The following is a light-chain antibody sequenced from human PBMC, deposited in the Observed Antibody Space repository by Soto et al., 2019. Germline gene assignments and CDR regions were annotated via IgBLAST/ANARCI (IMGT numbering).Light chain of an antibody. CDR3: QQCGSSST. Sequence: EIVLTQSPGTLSLSPGERATLSCRASQTFSNSFLSWFQQIPGQAPRLLIYGASMRATGIPDRFSGRGTGTDFTLTISRLEPEDFAVYYCQQCGSSSTFGQGTRLEI. CDR1: QTFSNSF. CDR2: GAS. J-gene: IGKJ5*01. V-gene: IGKV3-20*01.